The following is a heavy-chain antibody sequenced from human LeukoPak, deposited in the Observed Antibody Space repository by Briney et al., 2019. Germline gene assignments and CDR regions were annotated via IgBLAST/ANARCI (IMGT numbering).Heavy chain of an antibody. CDR2: INHSGST. CDR1: GGTFCGHY. D-gene: IGHD6-19*01. J-gene: IGHJ6*02. Sequence: PSETLSLTCAVYGGTFCGHYWSWIRQPPGKGLEWIGEINHSGSTNYNPSLKSRVTISVDTSKNQFSLKLSSVTAADTAVYYCARGNTSDSSALNYYYYYGMDVWGQGTTVTVSS. CDR3: ARGNTSDSSALNYYYYYGMDV. V-gene: IGHV4-34*01.